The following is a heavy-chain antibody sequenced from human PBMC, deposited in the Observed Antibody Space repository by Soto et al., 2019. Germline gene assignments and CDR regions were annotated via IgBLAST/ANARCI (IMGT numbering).Heavy chain of an antibody. CDR1: GGSISSSNW. D-gene: IGHD3-10*01. CDR2: IYHSGST. CDR3: AADYGSGSYYVRGYFDY. V-gene: IGHV4-4*02. Sequence: WETLSLTCAVSGGSISSSNWWSWVRQPPGKGLEWIGEIYHSGSTNYNPSLKSRLTISIDKSKNQFSLKLTSVTAADTAVYYCAADYGSGSYYVRGYFDYWGQGTLVTVSS. J-gene: IGHJ4*02.